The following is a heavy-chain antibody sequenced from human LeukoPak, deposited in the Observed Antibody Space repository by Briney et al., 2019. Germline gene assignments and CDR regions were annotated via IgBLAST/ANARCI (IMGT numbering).Heavy chain of an antibody. CDR2: ISWNSGSI. D-gene: IGHD6-6*01. CDR1: GFTFDDYA. J-gene: IGHJ4*02. V-gene: IGHV3-9*01. CDR3: AKVGHSSSYFDY. Sequence: PGGSLRPSCAASGFTFDDYAMHWVRQAPGKGLEWVSGISWNSGSIGYADSVKGRFTISRDNAKNSLYLQMNSLRAEDTALYYCAKVGHSSSYFDYWGQGTLVTVSS.